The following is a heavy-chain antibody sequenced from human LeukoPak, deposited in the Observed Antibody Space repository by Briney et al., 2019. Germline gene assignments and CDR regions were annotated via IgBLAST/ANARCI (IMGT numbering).Heavy chain of an antibody. CDR2: IISMGSTI. CDR3: ARGGYYDILTGYYTTFDY. J-gene: IGHJ4*02. V-gene: IGHV3-11*01. CDR1: GFTFSDYY. D-gene: IGHD3-9*01. Sequence: GGSLRLSCAASGFTFSDYYMSWIRQAPGKGLGWGSYIISMGSTIYYADSVKGRFTISRDNAKNSLYLQMNSLRAEDTAVYYCARGGYYDILTGYYTTFDYWGQGTLVTVSS.